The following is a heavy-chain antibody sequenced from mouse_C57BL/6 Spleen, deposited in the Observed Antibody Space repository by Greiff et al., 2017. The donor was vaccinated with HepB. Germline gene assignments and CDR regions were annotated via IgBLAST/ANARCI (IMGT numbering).Heavy chain of an antibody. CDR1: SYTFTSYW. D-gene: IGHD1-1*01. V-gene: IGHV1-69*01. J-gene: IGHJ2*01. Sequence: QVQLQQPGAELVMPGASVKLSCKASSYTFTSYWMHWVKQRPGQGLEWIGEIDPSDSYTNYNQKFKGKSTLTVDKSSSTAYMQLSSLTSEDSAVYYCARKTRYYYFDYWGQGTTLTVSS. CDR2: IDPSDSYT. CDR3: ARKTRYYYFDY.